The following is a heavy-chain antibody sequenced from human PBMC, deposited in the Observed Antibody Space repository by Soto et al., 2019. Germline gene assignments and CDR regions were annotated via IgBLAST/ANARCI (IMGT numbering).Heavy chain of an antibody. D-gene: IGHD3-3*01. CDR3: ARVSGFWDYDFWSGYPDYYYYYYMDV. Sequence: SETLSLTCTVSGGSISSGGYYWSWIRQHPGKGLEWIGYIYYSGSTYYNPSLKSRGTISVDTSKNQFSLKLSSVTAADTAVYYCARVSGFWDYDFWSGYPDYYYYYYMDVWGKGTTVTVSS. J-gene: IGHJ6*03. CDR2: IYYSGST. V-gene: IGHV4-31*03. CDR1: GGSISSGGYY.